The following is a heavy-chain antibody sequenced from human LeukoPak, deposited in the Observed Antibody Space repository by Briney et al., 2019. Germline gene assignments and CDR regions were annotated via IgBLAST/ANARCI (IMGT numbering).Heavy chain of an antibody. CDR3: ARDGVVGATLGAFDI. D-gene: IGHD1-26*01. J-gene: IGHJ3*02. CDR1: GRSISSYY. V-gene: IGHV4-59*01. Sequence: SETLSLTCTLSGRSISSYYGSWIRQPPGKGREWSGYIYYSGSTNYNPSLKSRVTISVDTSKNQFSLKLSSVTAADTAVYYCARDGVVGATLGAFDIWGQGTMVTVSS. CDR2: IYYSGST.